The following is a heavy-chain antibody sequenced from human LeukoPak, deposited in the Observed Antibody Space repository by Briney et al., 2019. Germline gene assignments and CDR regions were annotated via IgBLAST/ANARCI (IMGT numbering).Heavy chain of an antibody. J-gene: IGHJ4*02. CDR3: AKTTTGYSSGRFPGWPVDY. D-gene: IGHD6-19*01. V-gene: IGHV3-23*01. CDR1: GFTFSSYA. Sequence: GGSLRLSCAASGFTFSSYAMYWVRQAPGKGLEWASGIFGSGGSTHYADSVKGRFTISRDNSKNTVYLQMNSLRAEDTAVYYCAKTTTGYSSGRFPGWPVDYWGQGTLVTVSS. CDR2: IFGSGGST.